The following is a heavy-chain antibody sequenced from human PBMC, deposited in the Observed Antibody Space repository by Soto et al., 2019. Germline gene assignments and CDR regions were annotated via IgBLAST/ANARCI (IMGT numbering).Heavy chain of an antibody. V-gene: IGHV3-11*06. J-gene: IGHJ4*02. CDR2: ISSSSSYT. D-gene: IGHD6-19*01. CDR3: ATVAGKTGPFDY. Sequence: GGSLRLSCAASGFTLSDYYMSWIRQAPGKGLEWVSYISSSSSYTNYADSVKGRFTISRDNAKNSLYLQMNSLRAEDTAVYYCATVAGKTGPFDYWGQGTLVTVSS. CDR1: GFTLSDYY.